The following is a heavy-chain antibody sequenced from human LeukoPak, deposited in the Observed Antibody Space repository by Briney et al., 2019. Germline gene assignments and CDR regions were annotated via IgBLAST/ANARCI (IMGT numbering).Heavy chain of an antibody. CDR3: ATSYQPLLYLLEY. CDR1: GHTLSNFS. CDR2: FDPEDGET. Sequence: ASVKASYTLSGHTLSNFSMNGVGRSPGKGLEWMGGFDPEDGETIYAQKFQGRVTMTEDTSKDTAYMELSSLRSEDTAVYYCATSYQPLLYLLEYWGEGTLVTVSS. D-gene: IGHD2-2*02. V-gene: IGHV1-24*01. J-gene: IGHJ4*02.